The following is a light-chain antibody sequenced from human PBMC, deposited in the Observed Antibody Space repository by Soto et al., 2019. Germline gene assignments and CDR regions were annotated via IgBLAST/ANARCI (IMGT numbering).Light chain of an antibody. V-gene: IGKV1-33*01. J-gene: IGKJ4*01. Sequence: DIQMTQSPASLCASGGDRVTITCQASQDISNYLNWYQQKPGKAPKLLIHDASNLEPGDPSRFSGSESGTYFSLTISSPQPEDFATYYCQQYDKLPLHLGGGTKV. CDR2: DAS. CDR1: QDISNY. CDR3: QQYDKLPLH.